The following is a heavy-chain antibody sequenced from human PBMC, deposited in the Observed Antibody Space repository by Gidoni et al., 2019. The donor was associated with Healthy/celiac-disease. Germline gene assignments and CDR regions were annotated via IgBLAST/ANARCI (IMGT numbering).Heavy chain of an antibody. CDR3: ARDPTVTTVVYFDL. Sequence: EVQLVESGGGLVKPGGSLRLSCAASGFTFRIYSMNWVRQAPGKGLEWVSSISSSSSYIYYADSVKGRFTISRDNAKNSLYLQMNSLRAEDTAVYYCARDPTVTTVVYFDLWGRGTLVTVSS. J-gene: IGHJ2*01. D-gene: IGHD4-17*01. V-gene: IGHV3-21*01. CDR2: ISSSSSYI. CDR1: GFTFRIYS.